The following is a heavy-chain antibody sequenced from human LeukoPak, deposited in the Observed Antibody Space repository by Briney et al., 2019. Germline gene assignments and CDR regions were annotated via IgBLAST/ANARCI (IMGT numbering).Heavy chain of an antibody. CDR1: GFTSSSYA. Sequence: HTGGSLRLSCAASGFTSSSYAMSWVRQAPGKGLEWVSAISGSGGSTYYADSVKGRFTISRDNSKNTLYLQMNSLRAEDTAVYYCAKDRVVVVPAESYFDYWGQGTLVTVSS. D-gene: IGHD2-2*01. V-gene: IGHV3-23*01. CDR3: AKDRVVVVPAESYFDY. CDR2: ISGSGGST. J-gene: IGHJ4*02.